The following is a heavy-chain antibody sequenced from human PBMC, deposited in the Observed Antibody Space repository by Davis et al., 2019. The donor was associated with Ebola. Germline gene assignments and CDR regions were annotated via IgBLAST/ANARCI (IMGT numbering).Heavy chain of an antibody. Sequence: GGSLRLSCAASGFTFSSYAMSWVRQAPGKGLEWVSAISGSGGSTYYADSVKGRFTISRDNAKNSLYLQMNSLRAEDTAVYYCARDKDSGYQLYYYYGMDVWGQGTTVTVSS. CDR2: ISGSGGST. D-gene: IGHD5-12*01. J-gene: IGHJ6*02. V-gene: IGHV3-23*01. CDR1: GFTFSSYA. CDR3: ARDKDSGYQLYYYYGMDV.